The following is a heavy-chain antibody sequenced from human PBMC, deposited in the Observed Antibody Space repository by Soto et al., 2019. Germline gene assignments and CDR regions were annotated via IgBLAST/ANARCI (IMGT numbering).Heavy chain of an antibody. D-gene: IGHD5-12*01. CDR1: GGSVSSGSYY. J-gene: IGHJ4*02. Sequence: SETLSLTCTVSGGSVSSGSYYWRWIRQPPGKGLEWIGYIYYSGSTSYNPSLKSRVTISVDTSKNQFSLKLSSVTAADTAVYYCARGRMAGYNWVLDYWGQGTLVTVSS. CDR2: IYYSGST. V-gene: IGHV4-61*01. CDR3: ARGRMAGYNWVLDY.